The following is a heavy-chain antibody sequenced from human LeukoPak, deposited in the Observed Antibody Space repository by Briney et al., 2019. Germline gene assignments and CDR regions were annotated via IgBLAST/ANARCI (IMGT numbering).Heavy chain of an antibody. V-gene: IGHV3-23*01. Sequence: GGSLRLSCAASGFSFSGYAMNWVRQAPGQGLEWVSGISGRGDGTYYADSVRGRFTISRDNSKNTLYLQMNRLRAGDTAVYYCAKDRASPGFNLFDPWDQGTLVTVSS. J-gene: IGHJ5*02. CDR1: GFSFSGYA. CDR2: ISGRGDGT. D-gene: IGHD5-12*01. CDR3: AKDRASPGFNLFDP.